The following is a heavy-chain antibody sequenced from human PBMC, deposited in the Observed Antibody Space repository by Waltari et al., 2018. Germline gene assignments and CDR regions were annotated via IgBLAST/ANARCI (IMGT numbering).Heavy chain of an antibody. CDR2: IYSGGST. J-gene: IGHJ4*02. Sequence: EAQLLESGGGLVQPGGSLRLSCAASGFTFSSYAISWVRQAPGKGLEWVSVIYSGGSTYYADSVKGRFTISRDNSKNTLYLRMNSLRAEDTAVYYCAKARDTVTKASCDYWGQGTLVTVSS. CDR3: AKARDTVTKASCDY. CDR1: GFTFSSYA. V-gene: IGHV3-23*03. D-gene: IGHD4-17*01.